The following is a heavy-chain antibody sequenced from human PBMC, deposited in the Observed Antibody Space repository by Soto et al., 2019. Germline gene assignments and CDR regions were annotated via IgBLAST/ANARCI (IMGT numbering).Heavy chain of an antibody. D-gene: IGHD6-13*01. V-gene: IGHV1-8*01. CDR3: ANPVGSSSWYYFDY. CDR2: MNPNSGNT. Sequence: EASVKVSCKASGYTFTSYDINWVRQATGQGLEGMGWMNPNSGNTGYAQKFQGRVTMTRNTSISTAYMELSSLRYEDTAVYYCANPVGSSSWYYFDYWVQGTLVTVSS. J-gene: IGHJ4*02. CDR1: GYTFTSYD.